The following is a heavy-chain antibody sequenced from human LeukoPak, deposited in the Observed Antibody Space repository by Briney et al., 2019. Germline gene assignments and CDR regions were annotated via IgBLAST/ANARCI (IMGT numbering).Heavy chain of an antibody. V-gene: IGHV3-23*01. CDR2: ISGSGDTT. Sequence: GGSLTLSCAASGFSFSVYGMNWVRQAPEKGLEWVSFISGSGDTTYYADSVKGRFTISRDNSKNTLYLQMISLRAEDTALYYCAKRIHSSSWYATFDSWGQGTLVTVSS. CDR3: AKRIHSSSWYATFDS. CDR1: GFSFSVYG. J-gene: IGHJ4*02. D-gene: IGHD6-13*01.